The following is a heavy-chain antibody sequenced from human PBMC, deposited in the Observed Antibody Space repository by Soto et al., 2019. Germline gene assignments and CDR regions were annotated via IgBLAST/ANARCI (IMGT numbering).Heavy chain of an antibody. D-gene: IGHD1-1*01. CDR3: AKSVYNWNDGFFDY. CDR2: ISYDGSNK. V-gene: IGHV3-30*18. J-gene: IGHJ4*02. Sequence: QVQLVESGGGVVQPGRSLRLSCAASGFTFSSYGMHWVRQAPGKGLEWVAVISYDGSNKYYADSVKGRFTISRDNSKNKLYLQMNSLRAEDTAVYYCAKSVYNWNDGFFDYWGQGTLVTVSS. CDR1: GFTFSSYG.